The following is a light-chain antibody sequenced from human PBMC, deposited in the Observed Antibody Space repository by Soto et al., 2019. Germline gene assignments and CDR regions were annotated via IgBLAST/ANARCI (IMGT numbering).Light chain of an antibody. CDR3: QQYKSYPWT. Sequence: DIQMTQSPCTLSGSVGDRVTITCRASQTIRNWWGWYQVKRGTAPNLLLHDASSLESGLQSSFSGSGSGKDFTITISSLQPDDFATYYCQQYKSYPWTFGQGTKVDI. V-gene: IGKV1-5*01. CDR1: QTIRNW. CDR2: DAS. J-gene: IGKJ1*01.